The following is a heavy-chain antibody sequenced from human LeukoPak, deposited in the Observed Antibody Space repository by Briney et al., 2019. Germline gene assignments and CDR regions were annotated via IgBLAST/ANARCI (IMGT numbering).Heavy chain of an antibody. Sequence: GGSLRLSCAASGFTVSTNNMSWVRQAPGKGLEWVSVIYSGDTTYYADSVKGRFTISRDNSKNTLNLQMNSLRVGDTAVYYCARVPSSGWPIYWGQGTLVTVSS. V-gene: IGHV3-53*01. CDR3: ARVPSSGWPIY. CDR2: IYSGDTT. J-gene: IGHJ4*02. CDR1: GFTVSTNN. D-gene: IGHD6-19*01.